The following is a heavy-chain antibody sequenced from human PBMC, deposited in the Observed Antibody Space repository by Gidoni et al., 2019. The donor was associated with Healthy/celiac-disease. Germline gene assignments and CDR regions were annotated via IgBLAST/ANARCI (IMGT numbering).Heavy chain of an antibody. CDR3: ASTRRQTYYYDSSGYTLDY. V-gene: IGHV1-18*01. CDR2: ISAYNGNT. J-gene: IGHJ4*02. Sequence: QVQLVQSGAEVKKPVASVKVSCTASGYTFTSYGISWVRQAPGQGLEWMGWISAYNGNTNYAQKLQGRVTMTTDTSTSTAYMELRSLRSDDTAVYYCASTRRQTYYYDSSGYTLDYWGQGTLVTVSS. CDR1: GYTFTSYG. D-gene: IGHD3-22*01.